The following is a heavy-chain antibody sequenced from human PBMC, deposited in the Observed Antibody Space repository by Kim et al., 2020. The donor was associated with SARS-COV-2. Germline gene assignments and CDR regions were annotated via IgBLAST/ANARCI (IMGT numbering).Heavy chain of an antibody. CDR3: ARQDYDSSGPYFDS. CDR1: GISISSYY. J-gene: IGHJ4*02. CDR2: IFHTGRS. V-gene: IGHV4-59*08. Sequence: SETLSLTCSVSGISISSYYWCWIWQRPRKGLERIGHIFHTGRSTTNPSLKSRVTISVDVSKNKYSLKLNSVSAADPDTYYCARQDYDSSGPYFDSCGQGPLAPV. D-gene: IGHD3-22*01.